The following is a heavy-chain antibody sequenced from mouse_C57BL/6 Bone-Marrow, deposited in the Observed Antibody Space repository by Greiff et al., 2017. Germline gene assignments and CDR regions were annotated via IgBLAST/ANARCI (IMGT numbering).Heavy chain of an antibody. CDR3: ARWGGYYRGCAMDY. J-gene: IGHJ4*01. Sequence: QVQLQQSGAELARPGASVKLSCKASGYTFTSYGISWVKQRTGQGLEWIGEIYPRSGNTYYNEKFKGKATLTADKSSSTAYMELRSLTSEDSAVYFCARWGGYYRGCAMDYWGQGTSVTVSS. V-gene: IGHV1-81*01. D-gene: IGHD2-12*01. CDR2: IYPRSGNT. CDR1: GYTFTSYG.